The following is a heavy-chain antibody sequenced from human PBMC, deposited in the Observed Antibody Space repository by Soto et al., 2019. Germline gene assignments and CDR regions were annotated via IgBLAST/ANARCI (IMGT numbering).Heavy chain of an antibody. CDR3: AKDRASIAAAGTPELFDY. CDR1: GFTFSSYA. J-gene: IGHJ4*02. Sequence: GGSLRLSCAASGFTFSSYAMSWVRQAPGKGLEWVSAISGSGGSTYYADSVKGRFTISRDNSKNTLYLQMNSLRAEDTAVYYCAKDRASIAAAGTPELFDYWGQGNLVTVS. CDR2: ISGSGGST. D-gene: IGHD6-13*01. V-gene: IGHV3-23*01.